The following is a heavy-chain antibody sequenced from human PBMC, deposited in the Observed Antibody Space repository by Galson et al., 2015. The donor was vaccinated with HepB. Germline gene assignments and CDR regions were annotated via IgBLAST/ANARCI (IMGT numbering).Heavy chain of an antibody. Sequence: SLRLSCAASGFTFGDYAVSWFRQAPGKGLEWVGFIRSKAYGGTTEYAASVKGRFTISRDDSKSIAYLQMNSLKTEDTAVYYCTRDAFWSGYFDYYYYGMDVWGQGTTVTVSS. J-gene: IGHJ6*02. CDR1: GFTFGDYA. CDR2: IRSKAYGGTT. V-gene: IGHV3-49*03. CDR3: TRDAFWSGYFDYYYYGMDV. D-gene: IGHD3-3*01.